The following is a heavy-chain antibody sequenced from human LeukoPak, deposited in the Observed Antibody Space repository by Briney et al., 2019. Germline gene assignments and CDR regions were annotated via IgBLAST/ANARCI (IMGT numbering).Heavy chain of an antibody. D-gene: IGHD2-21*01. V-gene: IGHV1-69*01. CDR2: IIPIFGTA. CDR3: ARENRDWRDAFDI. CDR1: GGTFSSYA. Sequence: SVKVSCKASGGTFSSYAISWVRQAPGQGLEWMGGIIPIFGTANYAQKFQGRVTITADESTSTAYMELSSLRSEDTAVYYCARENRDWRDAFDIWGQGTMVTVSS. J-gene: IGHJ3*02.